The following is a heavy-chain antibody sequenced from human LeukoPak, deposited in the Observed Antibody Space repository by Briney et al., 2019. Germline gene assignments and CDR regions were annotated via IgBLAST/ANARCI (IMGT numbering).Heavy chain of an antibody. V-gene: IGHV3-48*03. D-gene: IGHD1-26*01. Sequence: QPGGSLRLSCVVSGFTFRNEEMNWVRQAPGRGLEWIAYISSTDSPISYGDSVKGRFTISRDNAKNSLYLQMNSLRVDDTAIYHCARGGNYAPFDYWGQGALVAVSS. CDR3: ARGGNYAPFDY. J-gene: IGHJ4*02. CDR1: GFTFRNEE. CDR2: ISSTDSPI.